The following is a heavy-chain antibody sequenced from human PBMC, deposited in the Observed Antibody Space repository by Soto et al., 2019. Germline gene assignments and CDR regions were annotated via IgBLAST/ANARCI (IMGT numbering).Heavy chain of an antibody. J-gene: IGHJ5*02. V-gene: IGHV1-2*02. CDR2: INPNNGAT. CDR1: GYTFTGHY. D-gene: IGHD2-15*01. Sequence: QVQLVQSGAEVKKPGASVKVSCKASGYTFTGHYMHWVRQAPGQGPEWMGWINPNNGATNYAQKFQGRVTLTSDTSISTAYMELNRLRSDDTAIYYCARRSFVVVVTGGLGGFDPWGQGTLVTVSS. CDR3: ARRSFVVVVTGGLGGFDP.